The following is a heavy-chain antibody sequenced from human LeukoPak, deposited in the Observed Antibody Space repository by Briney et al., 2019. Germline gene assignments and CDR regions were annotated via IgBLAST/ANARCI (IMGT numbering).Heavy chain of an antibody. J-gene: IGHJ5*02. CDR2: IYYSGST. CDR3: ARGGVNYKIAGP. CDR1: GGSITSYY. D-gene: IGHD3-10*01. V-gene: IGHV4-59*01. Sequence: SETLSLTCTVSGGSITSYYWSWIRQPPGKGLEWIGYIYYSGSTNYNPSLKSRVAISVDASKNQFSLKLSSVTAADTAVYYCARGGVNYKIAGPWGQGALVTVSS.